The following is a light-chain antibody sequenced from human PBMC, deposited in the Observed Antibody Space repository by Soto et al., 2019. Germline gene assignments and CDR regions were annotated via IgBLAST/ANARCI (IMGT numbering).Light chain of an antibody. Sequence: DIQMTQSPSTVSASVGDRITITCRASQSINTWLAWYRQRQGEAPQLLIYYGSTLAMAVPSRFSGSGSGTDFTLSIRRLQPDDFATFYCQQYQTYSRTFGQGTKVEVK. CDR1: QSINTW. CDR3: QQYQTYSRT. J-gene: IGKJ1*01. CDR2: YGS. V-gene: IGKV1-5*01.